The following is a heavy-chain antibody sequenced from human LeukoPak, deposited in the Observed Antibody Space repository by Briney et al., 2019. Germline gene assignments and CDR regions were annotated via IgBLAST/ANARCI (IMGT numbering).Heavy chain of an antibody. CDR2: ITSSSNYI. CDR3: ARVGCSSTSCYRDYYYYGMDV. V-gene: IGHV3-21*01. CDR1: GFTFSSYS. J-gene: IGHJ6*02. Sequence: PGGSLRLSCAASGFTFSSYSMNWVRQAPGRGLEWVSFITSSSNYIYYADSVKGRFTISRDNSKNTLYLQMNSLRAEDTAVYYCARVGCSSTSCYRDYYYYGMDVWGQGATVTVSS. D-gene: IGHD2-2*02.